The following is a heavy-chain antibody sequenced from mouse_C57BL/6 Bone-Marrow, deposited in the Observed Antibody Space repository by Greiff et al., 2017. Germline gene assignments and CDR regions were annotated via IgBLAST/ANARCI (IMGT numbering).Heavy chain of an antibody. V-gene: IGHV5-4*03. CDR1: GFTFSSYA. D-gene: IGHD2-4*01. CDR2: ISDGGSYT. Sequence: KLEESGGGLVKPGGSLKLSCAASGFTFSSYAMSWVRQTPEKRLEWVATISDGGSYTYYPDNVKGRFTISRDNAKNNLYLQMSHLKSEDTAMYYCARGGIRAWFAYWGQGTLVTVSA. J-gene: IGHJ3*01. CDR3: ARGGIRAWFAY.